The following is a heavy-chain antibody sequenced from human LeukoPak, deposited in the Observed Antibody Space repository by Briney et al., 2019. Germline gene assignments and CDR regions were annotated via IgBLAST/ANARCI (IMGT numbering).Heavy chain of an antibody. J-gene: IGHJ4*02. Sequence: GASVTVSCKASGGTFSSYAISWVRQAPGQGRDWMGRIIPILGIANYAQKFQGRVTITADKSTSTAYIELSSLRSEDTAVYYCARESSGKYYFDYWGQGTLVTVSS. V-gene: IGHV1-69*10. CDR1: GGTFSSYA. CDR3: ARESSGKYYFDY. CDR2: IIPILGIA.